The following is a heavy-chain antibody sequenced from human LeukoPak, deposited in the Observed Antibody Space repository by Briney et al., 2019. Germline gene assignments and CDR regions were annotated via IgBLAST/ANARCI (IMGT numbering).Heavy chain of an antibody. CDR3: ARSVSFGDSEFDY. CDR2: INSDGSST. CDR1: GFTFSSYW. D-gene: IGHD3-10*01. V-gene: IGHV3-74*01. J-gene: IGHJ4*02. Sequence: PGGSLRLSCAASGFTFSSYWMHWVRQASGERLVCVSRINSDGSSTSYADSVKGRFTISRDNAKNTLYLQMNSLRAEDTAVYYCARSVSFGDSEFDYWGQGTLVTVSS.